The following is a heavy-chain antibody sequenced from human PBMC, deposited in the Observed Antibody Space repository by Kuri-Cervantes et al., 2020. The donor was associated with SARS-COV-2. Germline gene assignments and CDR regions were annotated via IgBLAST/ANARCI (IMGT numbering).Heavy chain of an antibody. CDR1: GFTFSSHS. J-gene: IGHJ4*02. CDR2: ISSSSSYI. D-gene: IGHD6-6*01. CDR3: ARGSSSTYFDY. Sequence: GESLKISCAASGFTFSSHSMNWVRQAPGKGLEWVSSISSSSSYIYYADSVKGRFTISRDNAKNSLYLQMNSLRAEDTAVYYCARGSSSTYFDYWDQGTLVTVSS. V-gene: IGHV3-21*01.